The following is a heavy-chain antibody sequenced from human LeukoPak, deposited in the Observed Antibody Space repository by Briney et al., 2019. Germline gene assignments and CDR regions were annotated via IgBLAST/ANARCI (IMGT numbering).Heavy chain of an antibody. D-gene: IGHD6-13*01. Sequence: SQTLSLTCTVSGGSISSGSYYWSWIRQPAGTGLEWIGRIYTSGSTNYNPSLKSRVTISVDTSKNQFSLKLSSVTAADTAVYYCAREYSSSWYEALDYWGQGTLVTVSS. CDR2: IYTSGST. CDR3: AREYSSSWYEALDY. V-gene: IGHV4-61*02. CDR1: GGSISSGSYY. J-gene: IGHJ4*02.